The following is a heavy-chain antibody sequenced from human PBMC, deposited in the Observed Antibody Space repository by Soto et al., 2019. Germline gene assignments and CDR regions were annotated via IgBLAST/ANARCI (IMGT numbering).Heavy chain of an antibody. Sequence: ESGGGVVQPGGSLRLSCAVSGFTFRNYGMSWVRQTPGKGLEWVSSISNTGDVTYYADSVKGRFTISRDNFKNALNLQMNSLRAEDTAVYYCAKDRMIVDPLGFDIWGQGTLVTVSS. D-gene: IGHD3-22*01. V-gene: IGHV3-23*01. CDR1: GFTFRNYG. CDR3: AKDRMIVDPLGFDI. CDR2: ISNTGDVT. J-gene: IGHJ3*02.